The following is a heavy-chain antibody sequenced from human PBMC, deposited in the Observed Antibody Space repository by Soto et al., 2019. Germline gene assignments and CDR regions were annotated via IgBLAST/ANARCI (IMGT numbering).Heavy chain of an antibody. Sequence: TLSLTCTVSGASISSGRSYWSWIRQHPGKGLEWIGYMFYSGSTYYHPSLKSRVNISADTAKNQFSLRLTSVTPADTAVYYCARDNGYGHFDSWGQGTLVTVSS. CDR1: GASISSGRSY. D-gene: IGHD5-12*01. CDR3: ARDNGYGHFDS. J-gene: IGHJ4*02. CDR2: MFYSGST. V-gene: IGHV4-31*03.